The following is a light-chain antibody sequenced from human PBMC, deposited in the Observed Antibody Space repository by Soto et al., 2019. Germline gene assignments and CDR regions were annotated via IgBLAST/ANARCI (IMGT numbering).Light chain of an antibody. CDR3: GTWDSSLSDG. CDR2: DNN. V-gene: IGLV1-51*01. CDR1: SSNIGNNY. Sequence: QSVLTQPPSVSAAPGQKVTISCSGSSSNIGNNYVSWYQQLPGTAPKLLIYDNNKRPSGIPDRFSGSKSGTSATLGITGLQTGDEADYYCGTWDSSLSDGFGGGTKLTVL. J-gene: IGLJ2*01.